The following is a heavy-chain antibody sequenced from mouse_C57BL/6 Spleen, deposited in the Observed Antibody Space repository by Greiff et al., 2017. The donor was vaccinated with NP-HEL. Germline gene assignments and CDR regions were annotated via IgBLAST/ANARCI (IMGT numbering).Heavy chain of an antibody. CDR3: ARHYYGSSLDY. CDR2: ISDGGSYT. V-gene: IGHV5-4*01. J-gene: IGHJ2*01. D-gene: IGHD1-1*01. CDR1: GFTFSSYA. Sequence: EVQVVESGGGLVKPGGSLKLFCAASGFTFSSYAMSWVRQTPEKRLEWVATISDGGSYTYYPDNVKGRFTISRDNAKNNLYLQMSHLKSEDTAMYYCARHYYGSSLDYWGQGTTLTVSS.